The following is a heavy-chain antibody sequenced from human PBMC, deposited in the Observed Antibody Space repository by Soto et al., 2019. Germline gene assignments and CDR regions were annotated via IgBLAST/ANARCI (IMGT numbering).Heavy chain of an antibody. J-gene: IGHJ5*02. CDR2: ITPVFGTA. CDR3: ARSLEGTTVTNWCDP. D-gene: IGHD4-17*01. Sequence: QVQLVQSGAEVKKPGSSVKVSCKASADTFNSYSLSWLRQAPGQRLEWMGGITPVFGTADYAQSFEDRLTITADDSTSTVYMELSSLKSDDTAVYYCARSLEGTTVTNWCDPSGQGALVTVSS. V-gene: IGHV1-69*01. CDR1: ADTFNSYS.